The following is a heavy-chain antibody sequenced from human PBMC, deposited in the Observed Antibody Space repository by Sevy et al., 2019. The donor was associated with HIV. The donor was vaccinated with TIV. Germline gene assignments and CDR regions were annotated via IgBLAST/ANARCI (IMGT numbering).Heavy chain of an antibody. CDR2: IKKDGSVK. Sequence: GGSLRLSCAASGFTFSSYWMSWVRQAPGKGLEWVADIKKDGSVKLYAGAVKGRFTSSRDNAGNSVDLQRKSLRAEDTAVYFCARWRGEQSEFDYWGQGTRVTVSS. D-gene: IGHD1-1*01. J-gene: IGHJ4*02. CDR3: ARWRGEQSEFDY. CDR1: GFTFSSYW. V-gene: IGHV3-7*01.